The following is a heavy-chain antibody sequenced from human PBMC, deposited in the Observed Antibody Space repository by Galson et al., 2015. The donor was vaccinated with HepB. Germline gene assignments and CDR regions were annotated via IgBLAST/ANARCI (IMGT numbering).Heavy chain of an antibody. J-gene: IGHJ4*02. CDR1: GFTFRSYA. D-gene: IGHD6-19*01. CDR2: ISGSGGST. Sequence: LRLSCAVSGFTFRSYAMSWVRQAPGKGLEWVSAISGSGGSTYYADSVKGRFTITRDNTKKTLYLQMNSLRAEDTAVYYCAKDISGYSSGWPGDPPFDYWGQGTLVTVSS. V-gene: IGHV3-23*01. CDR3: AKDISGYSSGWPGDPPFDY.